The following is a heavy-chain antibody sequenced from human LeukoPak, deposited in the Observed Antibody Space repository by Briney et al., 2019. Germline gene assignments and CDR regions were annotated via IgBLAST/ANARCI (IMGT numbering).Heavy chain of an antibody. CDR2: ISAYNGNT. V-gene: IGHV1-18*01. D-gene: IGHD3-3*01. J-gene: IGHJ4*02. Sequence: GASVKVSCKASGYTSTSYGISWVRQAPGQGLEWMGWISAYNGNTNYAQKLQGRVTMTTDTSTSTAYMELRSLRSDDTAVYYCARRYYDFWSGYYEGEGPVDYWGQGTLVTVSS. CDR1: GYTSTSYG. CDR3: ARRYYDFWSGYYEGEGPVDY.